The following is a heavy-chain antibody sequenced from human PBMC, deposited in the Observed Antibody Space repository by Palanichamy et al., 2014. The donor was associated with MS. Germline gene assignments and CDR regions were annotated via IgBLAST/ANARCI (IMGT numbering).Heavy chain of an antibody. Sequence: QLQLQESGPGLVKPSETLSLTCTVSGGSISSSSYYWGWIRQPPGKGLEWIGSIYYSGSTYYNPSLKSRVTISVDTSKNQFSLKLSSVTAADTAVYYCARQGRSDYVWGSYRPYYYYGMDVWGQGTAVTVSS. D-gene: IGHD3-16*02. V-gene: IGHV4-39*01. J-gene: IGHJ6*02. CDR3: ARQGRSDYVWGSYRPYYYYGMDV. CDR1: GGSISSSSYY. CDR2: IYYSGST.